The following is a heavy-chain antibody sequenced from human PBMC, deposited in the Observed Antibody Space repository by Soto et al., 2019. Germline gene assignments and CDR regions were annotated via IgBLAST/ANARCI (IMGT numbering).Heavy chain of an antibody. CDR2: INHSGTT. CDR1: GGSFSGFY. Sequence: SETLSLTCAVSGGSFSGFYWTWVRQPPGEGLEWIGEINHSGTTNFNPSLRSRLTISLDSSKKHFSLKLTSMTAADAAVYYCARADRTLVTSYGLDVWGQGTTVTVSS. D-gene: IGHD2-21*02. J-gene: IGHJ6*02. CDR3: ARADRTLVTSYGLDV. V-gene: IGHV4-34*01.